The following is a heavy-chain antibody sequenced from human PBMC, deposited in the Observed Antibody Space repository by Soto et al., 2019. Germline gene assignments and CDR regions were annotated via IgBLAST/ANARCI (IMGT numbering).Heavy chain of an antibody. J-gene: IGHJ4*03. D-gene: IGHD2-15*01. V-gene: IGHV3-15*01. CDR3: TTERGSGGSCYCADY. Sequence: GGSLRLSCAASGFTFSNAWMSWVRQAPGKGLEWVGRIKRKTDDGKSDYAVPVKGRISISRADSKLTLYLQMNRLETRAIDVYYCTTERGSGGSCYCADYWGKGTLVTVSS. CDR1: GFTFSNAW. CDR2: IKRKTDDGKS.